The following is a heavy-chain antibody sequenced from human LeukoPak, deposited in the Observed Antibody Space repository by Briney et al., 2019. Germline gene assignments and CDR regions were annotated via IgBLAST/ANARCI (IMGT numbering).Heavy chain of an antibody. D-gene: IGHD4-17*01. CDR3: AREALTNYGDYRDAFDI. V-gene: IGHV4-30-4*01. CDR2: IYYSGST. CDR1: GGSISSGDYY. Sequence: SQTLSLTCTVSGGSISSGDYYWSWIRQPPGKGLEWIGYIYYSGSTYYNPSLKGRVTISVDTSKNQFSLKLSSVTAADTAVYYCAREALTNYGDYRDAFDIWGQGTMVTVSS. J-gene: IGHJ3*02.